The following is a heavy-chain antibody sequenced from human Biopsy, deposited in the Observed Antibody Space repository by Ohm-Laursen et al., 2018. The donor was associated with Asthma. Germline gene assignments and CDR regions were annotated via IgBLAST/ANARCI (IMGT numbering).Heavy chain of an antibody. Sequence: SETLSLTCRVSGGYTGSSDHHWAWMRQGTGKGLEWIGYDFWSGNTNYSRSLERRVSISIDTATNEFSMKLWSVTPADTAVYFCARVVSYGDIFFGIDVWGPGNTVVVS. CDR3: ARVVSYGDIFFGIDV. J-gene: IGHJ6*02. CDR1: GGYTGSSDHH. CDR2: DFWSGNT. D-gene: IGHD4-17*01. V-gene: IGHV4-30-4*01.